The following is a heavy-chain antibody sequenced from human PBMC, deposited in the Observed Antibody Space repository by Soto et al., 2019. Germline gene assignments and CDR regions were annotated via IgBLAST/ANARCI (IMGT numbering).Heavy chain of an antibody. CDR3: ASLHDYGDYVPFDY. V-gene: IGHV4-31*03. CDR1: GGSISSGGYY. D-gene: IGHD4-17*01. CDR2: IYYSGST. Sequence: PSETLSLTCTVSGGSISSGGYYWSWIRQHPGKGLEWIGYIYYSGSTYYNPSLKSRVTISVDTSKNQFSLKLSSVTAADTAVYYCASLHDYGDYVPFDYWGQGTLLTVSS. J-gene: IGHJ4*02.